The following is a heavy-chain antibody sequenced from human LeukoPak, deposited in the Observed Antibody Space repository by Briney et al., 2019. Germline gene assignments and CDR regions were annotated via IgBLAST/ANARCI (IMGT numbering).Heavy chain of an antibody. D-gene: IGHD1-26*01. CDR3: AREAGYSGSYLPDYFDY. CDR1: GGSISSYY. CDR2: IYYSGST. V-gene: IGHV4-59*01. J-gene: IGHJ4*02. Sequence: PSETLSLTCTVSGGSISSYYWSWIRQPPGKGLEWIGYIYYSGSTNYNPSLKSRVTISVDTSKNQFSLKLSSVTAADAAVYYCAREAGYSGSYLPDYFDYWGQGTLVTVSS.